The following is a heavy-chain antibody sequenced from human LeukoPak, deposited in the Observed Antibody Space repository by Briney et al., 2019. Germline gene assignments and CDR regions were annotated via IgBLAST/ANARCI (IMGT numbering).Heavy chain of an antibody. CDR2: IYHTGSV. Sequence: SETLSLTCAVSGGSINSNYWWTWVRQSPGKGLEWIGEIYHTGSVNYNLSLESRVTISRDRSKNQFSLMLRSVTAADTAVYYCARHYDFWSAYNYWGQGILVTVSS. CDR1: GGSINSNYW. J-gene: IGHJ4*02. CDR3: ARHYDFWSAYNY. V-gene: IGHV4-4*02. D-gene: IGHD3-3*01.